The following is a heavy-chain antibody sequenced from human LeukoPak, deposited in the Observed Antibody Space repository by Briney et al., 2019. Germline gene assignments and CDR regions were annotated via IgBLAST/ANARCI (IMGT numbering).Heavy chain of an antibody. CDR1: GSSFSSYS. J-gene: IGHJ4*02. Sequence: PGGSLRPSCVASGSSFSSYSMNWVRQAPGKGLEWVSTISSGTGSYIYYADSVRGRFTISRDNAKNSLYLQMNSLRAEDTAVYYCARCSGVFGSSGYWGQGTLSPSPQ. CDR2: ISSGTGSYI. CDR3: ARCSGVFGSSGY. D-gene: IGHD6-6*01. V-gene: IGHV3-21*01.